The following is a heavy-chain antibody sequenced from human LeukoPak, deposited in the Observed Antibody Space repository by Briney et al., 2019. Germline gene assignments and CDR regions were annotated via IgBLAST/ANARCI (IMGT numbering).Heavy chain of an antibody. CDR2: ISGSGGST. D-gene: IGHD1-26*01. Sequence: GGSLRLSCAASGFTFSSYAMSWVRQAPGKGLEWVSAISGSGGSTYYADSVKGRFTIPRDNAKNSLYLQMNSLKTEDTAVYYCTTHEVGATWRGLDYWGQGTLVTVSS. CDR1: GFTFSSYA. CDR3: TTHEVGATWRGLDY. J-gene: IGHJ4*02. V-gene: IGHV3-23*01.